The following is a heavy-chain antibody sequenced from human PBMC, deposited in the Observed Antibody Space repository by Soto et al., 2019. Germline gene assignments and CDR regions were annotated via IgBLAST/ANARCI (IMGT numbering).Heavy chain of an antibody. CDR1: GGSISSGGYY. J-gene: IGHJ4*02. Sequence: QVQLQESGPGLVKPSQTLSLTCTVSGGSISSGGYYWSWIRQHPGKGLEWIGYIYYSGSTYYNPSLKSRVTISVDTSKSQFALKLSSVTAADTAVYYCARAVRTVTTWANDYWGQGTLVIVSS. CDR3: ARAVRTVTTWANDY. D-gene: IGHD4-17*01. V-gene: IGHV4-31*03. CDR2: IYYSGST.